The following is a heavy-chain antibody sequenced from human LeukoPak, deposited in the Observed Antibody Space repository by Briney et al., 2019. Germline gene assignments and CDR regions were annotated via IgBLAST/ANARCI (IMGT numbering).Heavy chain of an antibody. CDR2: INPNSGGT. D-gene: IGHD2-21*02. CDR1: GCTFTGYY. CDR3: ASPYCGGDCYYYYGMDV. V-gene: IGHV1-2*02. J-gene: IGHJ6*02. Sequence: GASVKVSCKASGCTFTGYYMHWVRQAPGQGLEWMGWINPNSGGTNYAQKFQGRVTMTRDTSISTAYRELSRLRSDDTAVYYCASPYCGGDCYYYYGMDVWGQGTTVTVSS.